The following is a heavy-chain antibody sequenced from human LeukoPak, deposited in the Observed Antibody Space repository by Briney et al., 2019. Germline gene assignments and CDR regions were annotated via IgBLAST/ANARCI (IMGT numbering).Heavy chain of an antibody. Sequence: HPGGSLRLSCAASGFTFSSYAMSWVRQAPGKGLEWVSAISGSGGSTYYADSVKGRFTISRDNSKNTLYLQMNSLRAEDTAVYYCARDQLAYSGYDTLFAYWGQGTLVTVSS. CDR1: GFTFSSYA. CDR3: ARDQLAYSGYDTLFAY. J-gene: IGHJ4*02. D-gene: IGHD5-12*01. CDR2: ISGSGGST. V-gene: IGHV3-23*01.